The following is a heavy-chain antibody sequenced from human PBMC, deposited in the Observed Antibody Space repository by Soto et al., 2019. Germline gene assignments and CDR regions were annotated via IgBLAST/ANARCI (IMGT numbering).Heavy chain of an antibody. CDR2: IIPIFGTA. V-gene: IGHV1-69*01. Sequence: QVQLVQSGAEVKKPGSSVKVSCKASGGTFSSYAISWVRQAPGQGLEWMGGIIPIFGTANYAQKFQGRVTITADEATSTAYREMSRLRSEDTAVYYCARDGYNEMGFDYWGQGTLVTVSS. J-gene: IGHJ4*02. CDR1: GGTFSSYA. D-gene: IGHD5-12*01. CDR3: ARDGYNEMGFDY.